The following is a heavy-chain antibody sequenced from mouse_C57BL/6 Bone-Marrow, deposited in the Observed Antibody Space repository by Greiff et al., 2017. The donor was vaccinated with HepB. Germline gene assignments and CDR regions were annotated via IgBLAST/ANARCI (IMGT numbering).Heavy chain of an antibody. CDR2: IRSKSNNYAT. Sequence: EVMLVESGGGLVQPKGSLKLSCAASGFSFNTYAMNWVRQAPGKGLEWVARIRSKSNNYATYYADSVKDRFTISRDDSESMLYLQMNNLKTEDTAMYYCVRPFYYDYDPFAYWGQGTLVTVSA. J-gene: IGHJ3*01. V-gene: IGHV10-1*01. CDR1: GFSFNTYA. D-gene: IGHD2-4*01. CDR3: VRPFYYDYDPFAY.